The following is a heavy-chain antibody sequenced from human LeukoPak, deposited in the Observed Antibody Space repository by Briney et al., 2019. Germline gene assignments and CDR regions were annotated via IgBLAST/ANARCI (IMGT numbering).Heavy chain of an antibody. CDR2: MQPYSGNT. CDR3: ARGLPLDH. V-gene: IGHV1-8*01. CDR1: GYTFSIYD. D-gene: IGHD2-21*02. J-gene: IGHJ4*02. Sequence: ASVKVSCKASGYTFSIYDINWVRQAPGQGLEWLACMQPYSGNTDYAQKFQSRLTMTRNSSTNTVYMELSSLTSEDTAVYYCARGLPLDHWGQGTLVTVSS.